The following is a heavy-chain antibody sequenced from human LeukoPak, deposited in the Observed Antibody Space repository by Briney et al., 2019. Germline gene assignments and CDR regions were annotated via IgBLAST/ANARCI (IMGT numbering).Heavy chain of an antibody. V-gene: IGHV3-74*01. CDR3: ARSYYMDV. CDR1: GFTFSSYW. Sequence: GGSLRLSCAASGFTFSSYWMHWVRQAPGNGLVWVSRINSDGSSTSYADSVKGRFTISRDNAKNTLYLQMNSLRAEDTAVYYCARSYYMDVWGKGTTVTVSS. CDR2: INSDGSST. J-gene: IGHJ6*03.